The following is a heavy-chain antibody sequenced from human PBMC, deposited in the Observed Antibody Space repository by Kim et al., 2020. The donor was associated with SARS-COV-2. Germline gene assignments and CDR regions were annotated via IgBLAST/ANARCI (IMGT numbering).Heavy chain of an antibody. CDR3: ARDRGPPGLLWFGVTYSFDY. V-gene: IGHV3-66*01. Sequence: GGSLRLSCAASGFTVSSNYMSWVRQAPGKGLEWVSVIYSGGSTYYADSVKGRFTISRDNSKNTLYLQMNSLRPEDTAVYYCARDRGPPGLLWFGVTYSFDYWGQSTLVTVSS. CDR2: IYSGGST. CDR1: GFTVSSNY. J-gene: IGHJ4*02. D-gene: IGHD3-10*01.